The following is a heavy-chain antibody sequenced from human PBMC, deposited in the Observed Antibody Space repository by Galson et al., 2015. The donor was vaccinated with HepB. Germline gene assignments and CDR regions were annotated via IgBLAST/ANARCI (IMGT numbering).Heavy chain of an antibody. V-gene: IGHV3-11*06. Sequence: SLRLSCAASGYIFSDYYMSWIRQSPGKGLEWLSYISSDSTYTNYADSVKGRFTISRDNAKKSLYLQMNSLRAEDTAVYYCARDFFRGADPWGQGTLVTVSS. J-gene: IGHJ5*02. CDR1: GYIFSDYY. D-gene: IGHD3-3*01. CDR2: ISSDSTYT. CDR3: ARDFFRGADP.